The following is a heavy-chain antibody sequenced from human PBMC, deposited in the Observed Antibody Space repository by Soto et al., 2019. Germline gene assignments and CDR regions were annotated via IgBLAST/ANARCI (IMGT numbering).Heavy chain of an antibody. CDR2: IYYSGST. Sequence: QLHLQESGPGLVKPSETLSLPCTVSGGSISISSYYWGWIRQPPGKGLEWIGSIYYSGSTYYNPSLKSRVTISVDTSKSHVSLKLSSVTAADTAVYYCARRGATRLTPFDPWGQGTLVTVSS. CDR3: ARRGATRLTPFDP. CDR1: GGSISISSYY. V-gene: IGHV4-39*01. D-gene: IGHD5-12*01. J-gene: IGHJ5*02.